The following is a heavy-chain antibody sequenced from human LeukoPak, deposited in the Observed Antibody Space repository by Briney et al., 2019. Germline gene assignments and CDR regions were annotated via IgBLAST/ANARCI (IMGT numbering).Heavy chain of an antibody. V-gene: IGHV3-48*01. CDR2: ISSSSNTI. CDR1: GFTFNTYS. Sequence: GGSLRLSCAASGFTFNTYSMNWVRQAPGEGLEWVSYISSSSNTIYYADSVKGRFTISRDNSKNSLYLQMNSLRAEDTAVYYCARDPMVRGVRGHHFDYWGQGTLVTVSS. J-gene: IGHJ4*02. CDR3: ARDPMVRGVRGHHFDY. D-gene: IGHD3-10*01.